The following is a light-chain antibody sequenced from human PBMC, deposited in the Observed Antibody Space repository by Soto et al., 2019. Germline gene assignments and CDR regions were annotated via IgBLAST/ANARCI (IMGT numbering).Light chain of an antibody. CDR1: SSNIGAGYD. Sequence: QSVLAQPPSVSGAPGQRVTISCTGSSSNIGAGYDVHWYKQLPGTAPKLLIYANNNRPSGVPDRFSGSKSGTSASLAITGLQTEDEAGYYCQSYDSSLSGSVFGGGTKVTVL. CDR2: ANN. CDR3: QSYDSSLSGSV. J-gene: IGLJ3*02. V-gene: IGLV1-40*01.